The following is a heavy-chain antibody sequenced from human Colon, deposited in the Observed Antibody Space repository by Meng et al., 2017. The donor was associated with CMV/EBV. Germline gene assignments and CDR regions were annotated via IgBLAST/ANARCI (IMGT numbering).Heavy chain of an antibody. Sequence: ASVKVSCKASGYTFTGYYMHWVRQAPGQGLEWMGWINPNSGGTNYAQKFQGRVTMTRDTSISTAYMELSRLRSDDTAVYYCAREGDGEGLPQRGSSCQLDYWGQGTLVTVSS. D-gene: IGHD6-13*01. V-gene: IGHV1-2*02. CDR1: GYTFTGYY. CDR3: AREGDGEGLPQRGSSCQLDY. CDR2: INPNSGGT. J-gene: IGHJ4*02.